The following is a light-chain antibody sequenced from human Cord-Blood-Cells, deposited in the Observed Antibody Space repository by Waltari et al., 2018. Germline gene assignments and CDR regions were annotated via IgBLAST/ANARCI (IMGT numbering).Light chain of an antibody. Sequence: DIQMTPSPSSLSACVRDRVTITCRASQSISSYLNWYQQKPGKAPKLLIYAASSLQSGVPSRFSGSGSGTDFTLTISSLQPEDFATYYCQQSYSTPLTFGGGTKVEIK. V-gene: IGKV1-39*01. J-gene: IGKJ4*01. CDR3: QQSYSTPLT. CDR1: QSISSY. CDR2: AAS.